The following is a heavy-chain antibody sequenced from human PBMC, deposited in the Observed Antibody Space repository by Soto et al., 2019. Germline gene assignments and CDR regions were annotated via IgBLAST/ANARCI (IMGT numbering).Heavy chain of an antibody. D-gene: IGHD6-19*01. CDR2: ISDSGCTT. Sequence: GGSLRLSCAASGFTFSSCAMPWVRQAPGMGLQWVSAISDSGCTTYYADSVRGRFTISRDNSKNTLYLQLNSLGAEDTAVYYCAKDKPAAGSQWLVPIGGLGTLVTVSS. V-gene: IGHV3-23*01. CDR1: GFTFSSCA. J-gene: IGHJ4*02. CDR3: AKDKPAAGSQWLVPI.